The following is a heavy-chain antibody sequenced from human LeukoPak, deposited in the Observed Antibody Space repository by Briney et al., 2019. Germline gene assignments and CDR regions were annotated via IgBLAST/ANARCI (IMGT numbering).Heavy chain of an antibody. CDR1: GDTFTSYY. D-gene: IGHD6-13*01. CDR3: AAGTEAGGLGDY. CDR2: INPSGAST. Sequence: ASVKVSCKASGDTFTSYYLHWVRQAPGHGLEWMGIINPSGASTSYAQKFQGRLTMTKDTSTSTVYMELSSLRSEDTAVYYCAAGTEAGGLGDYWGQGTLVTVSS. J-gene: IGHJ4*02. V-gene: IGHV1-46*01.